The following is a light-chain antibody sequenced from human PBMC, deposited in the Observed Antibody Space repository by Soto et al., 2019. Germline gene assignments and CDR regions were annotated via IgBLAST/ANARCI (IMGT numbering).Light chain of an antibody. CDR1: SSNIGANYD. J-gene: IGLJ2*01. Sequence: QAVVTQPPSVSGAPGQRVSISCTVSSSNIGANYDVHWYQQLPGTAPKLLIFGYNSRPSGVPDRFSGSNSGTSASLAITGLQAEDEADYYCQSYASSLRAVLFGGGTKLTVL. CDR3: QSYASSLRAVL. CDR2: GYN. V-gene: IGLV1-40*01.